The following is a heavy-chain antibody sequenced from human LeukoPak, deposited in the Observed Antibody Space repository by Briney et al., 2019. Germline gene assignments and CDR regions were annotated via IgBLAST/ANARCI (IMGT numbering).Heavy chain of an antibody. CDR2: INSDGSST. Sequence: EGSLSLSCAASGFTFSSYWMHWVRQAPGKGLVWVSRINSDGSSTSYADSVKGRFTISRDNAKNTLYLQMNSLRAEDTAVYYCAREDCSSTSCYANYWGQGTLVTVSS. CDR1: GFTFSSYW. CDR3: AREDCSSTSCYANY. J-gene: IGHJ4*02. V-gene: IGHV3-74*01. D-gene: IGHD2-2*01.